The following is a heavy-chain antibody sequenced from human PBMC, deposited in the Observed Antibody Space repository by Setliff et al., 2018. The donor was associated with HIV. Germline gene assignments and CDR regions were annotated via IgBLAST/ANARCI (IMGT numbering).Heavy chain of an antibody. D-gene: IGHD3-10*01. Sequence: PGGSLRLSCVVSGFTFSHYGMHWVRQAPGKGLEWVTFIASDVRRTHIADSVKGRFTISRDNSKNMLYLQMNSLSADDTAVYYCTRDPTPKELWFFSGYYSDYWGQGTLVTSPQ. J-gene: IGHJ4*02. V-gene: IGHV3-30*02. CDR3: TRDPTPKELWFFSGYYSDY. CDR2: IASDVRRT. CDR1: GFTFSHYG.